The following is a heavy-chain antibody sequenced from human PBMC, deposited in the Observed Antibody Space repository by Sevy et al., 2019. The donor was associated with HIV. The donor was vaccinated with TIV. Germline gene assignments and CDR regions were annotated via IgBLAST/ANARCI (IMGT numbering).Heavy chain of an antibody. CDR1: GVSVSPYY. Sequence: SESLSLTCTVSGVSVSPYYWAWIRQPPGKGLECVAFSGSTNYNPSLKSRATTSVDTSKNQFSLKLSSVTAADTAIYYCARGGLYQQQLDYFDHWGQGTQVTVSS. V-gene: IGHV4-59*02. CDR2: SGST. J-gene: IGHJ4*02. D-gene: IGHD1-1*01. CDR3: ARGGLYQQQLDYFDH.